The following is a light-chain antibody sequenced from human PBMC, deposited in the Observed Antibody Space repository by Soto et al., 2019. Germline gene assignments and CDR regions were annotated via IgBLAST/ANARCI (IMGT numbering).Light chain of an antibody. Sequence: EVVLTQSPGTLSLSPGERATLSCRASQSVSGSDLAWYQQKPGQAPRLLISGVSNRATGTPDRFSGSGSGTDFTLTISSLEPEDFAVFYCHQYGTSLPTFGPGTKVEI. V-gene: IGKV3-20*01. CDR2: GVS. CDR3: HQYGTSLPT. CDR1: QSVSGSD. J-gene: IGKJ1*01.